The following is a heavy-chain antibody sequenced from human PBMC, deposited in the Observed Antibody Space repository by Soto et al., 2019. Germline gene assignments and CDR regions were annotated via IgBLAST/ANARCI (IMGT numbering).Heavy chain of an antibody. Sequence: TLSLTCTVSGGSISSSSYYWGWIRQPPGKGLEWIGSIYYSGSTYYNPSLKSRVTISVDTSKNQFSLKLSSVTAADTAVYYCARQGQWLVGAHYYYGMDVWGQGTTVTVSS. V-gene: IGHV4-39*01. CDR1: GGSISSSSYY. CDR2: IYYSGST. J-gene: IGHJ6*02. CDR3: ARQGQWLVGAHYYYGMDV. D-gene: IGHD6-19*01.